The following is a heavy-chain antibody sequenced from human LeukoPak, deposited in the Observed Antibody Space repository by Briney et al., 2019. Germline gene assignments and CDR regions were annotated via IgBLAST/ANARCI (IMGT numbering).Heavy chain of an antibody. V-gene: IGHV3-30*03. D-gene: IGHD2-21*01. J-gene: IGHJ6*02. Sequence: AGGSLRLSCAASGFTFSSYGMHWVRQAPGKGLEWVAVISHDGSNKYYADSVKGRFTISRDNSKNTLYLQMNSLRAEDTAVYYCATRPRAYDYGMDVWGQGTTVTVSS. CDR3: ATRPRAYDYGMDV. CDR1: GFTFSSYG. CDR2: ISHDGSNK.